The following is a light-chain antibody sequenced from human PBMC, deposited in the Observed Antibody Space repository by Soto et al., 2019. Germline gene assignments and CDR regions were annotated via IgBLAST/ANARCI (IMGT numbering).Light chain of an antibody. J-gene: IGLJ1*01. CDR3: SLYTSSSTYV. V-gene: IGLV2-14*01. Sequence: QSALTQPASVSGSPRQSITISCTGASSDVGGYNYVSWYQQHPGKAPKLMIYEVSNRPSGVSNRFSGSKSGNTASLTISGLQAEDEADYYCSLYTSSSTYVFGTGTKVTVL. CDR1: SSDVGGYNY. CDR2: EVS.